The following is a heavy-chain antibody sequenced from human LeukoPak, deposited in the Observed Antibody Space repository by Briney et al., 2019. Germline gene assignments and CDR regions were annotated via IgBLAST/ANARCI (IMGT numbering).Heavy chain of an antibody. J-gene: IGHJ4*02. CDR1: GFTFSSYW. D-gene: IGHD3-22*01. CDR3: AKVGDYYDSSGSTYYFDY. CDR2: INSDGSST. Sequence: GGSLRLSCAASGFTFSSYWMHWVRQAPGKGLVWVSRINSDGSSTSYADSVKGRFTISRDNAKNTLYLQMNSLRAEDTAVYYCAKVGDYYDSSGSTYYFDYWGQGTLVTVSS. V-gene: IGHV3-74*01.